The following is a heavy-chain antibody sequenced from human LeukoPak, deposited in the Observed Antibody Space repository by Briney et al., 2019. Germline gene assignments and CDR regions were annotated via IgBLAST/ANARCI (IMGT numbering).Heavy chain of an antibody. J-gene: IGHJ6*03. D-gene: IGHD6-13*01. CDR3: ARADYSSTWSHDYYYMDV. CDR2: IYHSGST. Sequence: PSETLSLTCTVSGGSISSGSYYWSWIRQPPGKGLEWIGSIYHSGSTYYNPSLKSRVTISVDTSKNQFSLKLSSVTAADTAVYYCARADYSSTWSHDYYYMDVWGKGTTVTVSS. V-gene: IGHV4-39*07. CDR1: GGSISSGSYY.